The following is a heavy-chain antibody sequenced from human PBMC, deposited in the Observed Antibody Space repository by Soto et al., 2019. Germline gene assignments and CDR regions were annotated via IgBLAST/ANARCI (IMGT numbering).Heavy chain of an antibody. Sequence: EVQLLESGGGLVQRGGSLRLSCAASGFRFSYYDMHWVRQSKGKGLEWVAAIGTSDDTYYADSVKGRFIISRENDKNSFYLQMDSLRGGDTAVYFCAIDGYSEGMDVWGQGNTVTVSS. CDR3: AIDGYSEGMDV. J-gene: IGHJ6*02. CDR1: GFRFSYYD. D-gene: IGHD2-2*03. CDR2: IGTSDDT. V-gene: IGHV3-13*01.